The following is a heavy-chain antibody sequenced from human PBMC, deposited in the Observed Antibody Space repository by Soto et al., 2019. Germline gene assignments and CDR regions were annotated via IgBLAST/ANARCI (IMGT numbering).Heavy chain of an antibody. J-gene: IGHJ6*02. CDR2: ISAYNGNT. D-gene: IGHD3-22*01. V-gene: IGHV1-18*04. Sequence: GASVKVSCKASGYTFTSYGISWVRQAPGQGLEWMGWISAYNGNTNYAQKLQGRVTMTTDTSTSTDYMELRSLRSDDTSVYYCARDYYDSSGYYSYYYYGMDVWGQGTTVTVSS. CDR1: GYTFTSYG. CDR3: ARDYYDSSGYYSYYYYGMDV.